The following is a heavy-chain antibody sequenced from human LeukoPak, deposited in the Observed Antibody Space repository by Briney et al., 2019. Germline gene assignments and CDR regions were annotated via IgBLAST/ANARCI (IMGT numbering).Heavy chain of an antibody. CDR1: GGSISSSSYY. Sequence: SETLSLTCTVSGGSISSSSYYWGWLRQPPGKGLEWIGSIYYSGSTYYNPSLKSRVTISVDTSKNQFSLKLSSVAAADTAVYYCASSRSYCSSTSCYPNWFDPWGQGTLVTVSS. V-gene: IGHV4-39*07. D-gene: IGHD2-2*01. J-gene: IGHJ5*02. CDR3: ASSRSYCSSTSCYPNWFDP. CDR2: IYYSGST.